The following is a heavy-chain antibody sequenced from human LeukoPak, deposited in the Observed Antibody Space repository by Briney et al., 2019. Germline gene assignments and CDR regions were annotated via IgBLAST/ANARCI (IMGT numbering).Heavy chain of an antibody. Sequence: ASVNLSCKASGYTFTDYYMEWVRQAPGQGLEWMGWINPNSGGTNYAQKFQGRVTMTRDTSISTAYMQLSRLRSDDTAVYYCARVRSYCTNGVCYWDLDYWGQGTLVTVSS. D-gene: IGHD2-8*01. J-gene: IGHJ4*02. V-gene: IGHV1-2*02. CDR2: INPNSGGT. CDR1: GYTFTDYY. CDR3: ARVRSYCTNGVCYWDLDY.